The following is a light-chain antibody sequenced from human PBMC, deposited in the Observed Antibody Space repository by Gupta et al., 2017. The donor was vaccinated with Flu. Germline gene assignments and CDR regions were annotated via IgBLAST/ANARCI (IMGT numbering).Light chain of an antibody. CDR2: DAS. CDR1: QSVNSNY. CDR3: QQYGSSPQYT. Sequence: EIVLTQSPGTLSLSPGERATLSCGASQSVNSNYLAWYQQKPGLAPRLLIYDASSRATGIPDRFSGSGSGTDFTLTISRLEPEDFAAYYCQQYGSSPQYTFGQGTKLEIK. J-gene: IGKJ2*01. V-gene: IGKV3D-20*01.